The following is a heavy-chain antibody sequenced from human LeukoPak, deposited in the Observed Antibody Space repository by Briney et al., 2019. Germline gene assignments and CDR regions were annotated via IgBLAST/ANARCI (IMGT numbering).Heavy chain of an antibody. D-gene: IGHD6-19*01. CDR2: IIPIFGTA. CDR3: ASFPGIAVAGPKGDY. Sequence: SVKVSCKASGGTFSSYAISWVRQAPGQGLEWMGGIIPIFGTANYAQKLQGRVTITADKSTSTAYMELSSLRSEDTAVYYCASFPGIAVAGPKGDYWGQGTLVTVSS. CDR1: GGTFSSYA. V-gene: IGHV1-69*06. J-gene: IGHJ4*02.